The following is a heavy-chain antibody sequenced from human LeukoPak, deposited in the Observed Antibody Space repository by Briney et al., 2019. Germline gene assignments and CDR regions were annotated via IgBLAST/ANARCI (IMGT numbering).Heavy chain of an antibody. CDR3: ARLSASYYDILTGYLHAFDI. D-gene: IGHD3-9*01. CDR1: GGSISSGGYY. CDR2: IYYSRST. J-gene: IGHJ3*02. Sequence: SETLSLTCTVSGGSISSGGYYWSWIRQHPGKGLEWIGYIYYSRSTYYNPSLKSRVTISVDTSKNQFSLKLSSVTAADTAVYYCARLSASYYDILTGYLHAFDIWGQGTMVTVSS. V-gene: IGHV4-31*03.